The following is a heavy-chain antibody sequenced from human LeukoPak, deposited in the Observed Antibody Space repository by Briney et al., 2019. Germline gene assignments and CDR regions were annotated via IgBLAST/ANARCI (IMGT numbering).Heavy chain of an antibody. CDR3: ARGRYCYDSSTYQPLDY. J-gene: IGHJ4*02. V-gene: IGHV1-2*02. CDR2: INPNSGGT. CDR1: GYTFTGYY. D-gene: IGHD3-22*01. Sequence: ASVKVSCKASGYTFTGYYMHWVRQAPGQGLEWMGWINPNSGGTNYAQKFQGRVTMTRDTSISTAYMELSRLRSDDTAVYYCARGRYCYDSSTYQPLDYWGQETLVTVSS.